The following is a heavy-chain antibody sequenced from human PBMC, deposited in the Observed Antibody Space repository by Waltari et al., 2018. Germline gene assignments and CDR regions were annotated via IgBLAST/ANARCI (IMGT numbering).Heavy chain of an antibody. CDR1: GFTFDDYA. D-gene: IGHD2-15*01. CDR2: ISWNSGSI. J-gene: IGHJ3*02. Sequence: EVQLVESGGGLVQPGRSLRLSCAASGFTFDDYAMHWVRQAPGKGLEWVSGISWNSGSIGYADSVKGRFTISRDNAKNSLYLQMNSLRAEDTALYYCARITVVTTAFDIWGQGTMVTVSS. CDR3: ARITVVTTAFDI. V-gene: IGHV3-9*01.